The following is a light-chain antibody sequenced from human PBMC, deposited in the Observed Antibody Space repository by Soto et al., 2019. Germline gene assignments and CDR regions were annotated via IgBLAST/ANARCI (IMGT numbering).Light chain of an antibody. CDR1: QGVSTN. Sequence: IVLTQSPATLSVSPGERVTLSCRASQGVSTNLAWYQQKPGQAPRLLIHGAYSRATGIPARFSGSGSEPEFSLFISRLESEDFAVYFCRHCSNLLLPCGGGTKVDI. CDR2: GAY. CDR3: RHCSNLLLP. V-gene: IGKV3-15*01. J-gene: IGKJ4*01.